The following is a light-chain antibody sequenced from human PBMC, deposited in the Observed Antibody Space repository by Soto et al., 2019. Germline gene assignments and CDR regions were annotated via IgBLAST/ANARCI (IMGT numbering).Light chain of an antibody. CDR2: EGS. CDR3: CSYAGSSPQVV. Sequence: QSVLTQPAFVSGSPGQSITISCTGTSSDVGSYNLVSWYQQHPGKAPKLMIYEGSKRPSGVSNRFSGSKSGNTASLTISGLQAEDEADYYCCSYAGSSPQVVFGGGTKLTVL. J-gene: IGLJ2*01. CDR1: SSDVGSYNL. V-gene: IGLV2-23*01.